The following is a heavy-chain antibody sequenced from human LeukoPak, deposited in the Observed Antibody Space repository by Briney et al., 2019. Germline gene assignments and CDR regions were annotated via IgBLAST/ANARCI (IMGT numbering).Heavy chain of an antibody. CDR3: ARDLPYYYDSSGYYSSDAFDI. D-gene: IGHD3-22*01. J-gene: IGHJ3*02. Sequence: SETLSLTCTVSGGSISSYYWSWIRQPAGKGLEWIGRICTSGSTNYNPSLKSRVTMSVDTSKNQFSLKLSSVTAADTAVYYCARDLPYYYDSSGYYSSDAFDIWGQGTMVTVSS. V-gene: IGHV4-4*07. CDR1: GGSISSYY. CDR2: ICTSGST.